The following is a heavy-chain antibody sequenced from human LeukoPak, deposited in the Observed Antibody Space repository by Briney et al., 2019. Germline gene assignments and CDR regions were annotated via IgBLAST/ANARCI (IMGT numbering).Heavy chain of an antibody. J-gene: IGHJ6*04. V-gene: IGHV3-48*03. Sequence: GVSLRLSCAASGFTFSSYEMNWVRQAPGKGLEWVSYISSSGSTIYYADSVKGRFTISRDNAKNSLYLQMNSLRAEDTAVYYCAELGITMIGGVWGKGTTVTISS. D-gene: IGHD3-10*02. CDR3: AELGITMIGGV. CDR1: GFTFSSYE. CDR2: ISSSGSTI.